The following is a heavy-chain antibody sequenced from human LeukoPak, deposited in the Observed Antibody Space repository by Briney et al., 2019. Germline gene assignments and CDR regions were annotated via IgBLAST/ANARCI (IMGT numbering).Heavy chain of an antibody. CDR2: ISAYNGNT. D-gene: IGHD5-18*01. CDR1: GYTFTSYG. CDR3: ARSGRYSYGDYYYYYMDV. Sequence: GASVKVSCKASGYTFTSYGISWVRQAPGQGPEWMGWISAYNGNTNYAQKLQGRVTMTTDTSTSTAYMELRSLRSDDTAVYYCARSGRYSYGDYYYYYMDVWGKGTTVTVSS. V-gene: IGHV1-18*01. J-gene: IGHJ6*03.